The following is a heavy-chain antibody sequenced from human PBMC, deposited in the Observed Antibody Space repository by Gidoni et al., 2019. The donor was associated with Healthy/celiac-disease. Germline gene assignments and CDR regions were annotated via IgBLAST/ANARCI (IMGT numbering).Heavy chain of an antibody. D-gene: IGHD2-2*01. J-gene: IGHJ6*02. CDR1: GFTFSRYS. CDR3: ASLLGYCSSTSCYYYYGMDV. CDR2: ISSSSSYI. Sequence: EVQLVESGGGLVKPGGSLRLSCAASGFTFSRYSMNWVRQAPGKGLEWVSSISSSSSYIYYADSVKGRFTISRDNAKNSLYLQMNSLRAEDTAVYYCASLLGYCSSTSCYYYYGMDVWGQGTTVTVSS. V-gene: IGHV3-21*01.